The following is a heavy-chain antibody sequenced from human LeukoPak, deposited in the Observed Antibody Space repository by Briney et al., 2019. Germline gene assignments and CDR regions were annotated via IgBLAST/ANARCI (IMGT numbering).Heavy chain of an antibody. D-gene: IGHD3-10*01. Sequence: SVKVSCKASGGTFSSYAISWVRQAPGQGLEWMGGIIPIFGTANYAQKFQGRVTITADESTSAAYMELSSLRSDDTAVYYCARDGFFGSGIVGAFDIWGQGTMVTVSS. V-gene: IGHV1-69*13. CDR2: IIPIFGTA. CDR3: ARDGFFGSGIVGAFDI. J-gene: IGHJ3*02. CDR1: GGTFSSYA.